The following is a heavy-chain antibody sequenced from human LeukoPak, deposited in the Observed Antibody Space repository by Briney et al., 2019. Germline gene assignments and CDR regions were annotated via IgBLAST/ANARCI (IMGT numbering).Heavy chain of an antibody. CDR1: GFSFSSTL. D-gene: IGHD4-17*01. V-gene: IGHV3-48*03. Sequence: PGGSLRLSCAASGFSFSSTLLTWVRQAPGKGLEWLLYISTSGTTIHYADSVKGRFTISRDDAKNSLYLQMNSLRAEDTGVYHCVRDATETKVGWVYFDYWGQGTLVTVSS. CDR2: ISTSGTTI. CDR3: VRDATETKVGWVYFDY. J-gene: IGHJ4*02.